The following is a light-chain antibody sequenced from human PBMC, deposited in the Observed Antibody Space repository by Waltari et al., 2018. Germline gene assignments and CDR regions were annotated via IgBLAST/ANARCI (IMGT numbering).Light chain of an antibody. CDR3: QQSYSTPLT. CDR2: AAS. CDR1: QSISVF. Sequence: DIQMTQSPSSLSASVGDRFTITCRASQSISVFLNWYQQKPGKAPKLLIYAASTLHIGVPSRFSGSGSGTDFTLTINNLQPEDFATYSCQQSYSTPLTFGGGTRVEIK. V-gene: IGKV1-39*01. J-gene: IGKJ4*01.